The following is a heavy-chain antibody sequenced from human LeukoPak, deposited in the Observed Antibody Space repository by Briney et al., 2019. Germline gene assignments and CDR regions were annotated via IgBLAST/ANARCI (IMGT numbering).Heavy chain of an antibody. D-gene: IGHD1-14*01. CDR2: IYPGDSDT. V-gene: IGHV5-51*01. CDR1: GYSFSMFW. Sequence: GESLKISCKGSGYSFSMFWIGWGRQMPGKGVEWMGIIYPGDSDTRYSPSFQGQVTISADKSITTAYLQWGSLKASDTAIYFCARWPNTGTYFDFWGQGTLVTVSS. CDR3: ARWPNTGTYFDF. J-gene: IGHJ4*02.